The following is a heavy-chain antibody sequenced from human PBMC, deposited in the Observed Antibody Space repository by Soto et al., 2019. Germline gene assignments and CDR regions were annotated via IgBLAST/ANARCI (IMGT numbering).Heavy chain of an antibody. J-gene: IGHJ5*02. Sequence: QVQLQESGPGLVKPSQTLSLTCTVSGGSISSGGYYWSWIRQHPGKGLEWIGYIYYSGSTYYNPSLKSRVTISVDTSKNQFSLKLSSVTAADTAVYYCVRVHSGYDLRWFDPWGQGTLVTVSS. CDR3: VRVHSGYDLRWFDP. CDR2: IYYSGST. D-gene: IGHD5-12*01. CDR1: GGSISSGGYY. V-gene: IGHV4-31*03.